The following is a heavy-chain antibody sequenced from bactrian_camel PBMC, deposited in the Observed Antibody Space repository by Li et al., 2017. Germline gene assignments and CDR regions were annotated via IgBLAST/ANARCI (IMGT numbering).Heavy chain of an antibody. V-gene: IGHV3S53*01. CDR1: GYRFSNCG. CDR2: IRGDGTT. J-gene: IGHJ7*01. Sequence: HVQLVESGGGSVQAGGPLKLSCAVSGYRFSNCGMAWYRQAPGKDQKARELVSSIRGDGTTNYIDSVRGRFTISRDHAKNALYLQMDSLKPEDTAMYYCAAEGRPTCDCSGASCFQVRDGLLGQRNPGHRL. D-gene: IGHD2*01.